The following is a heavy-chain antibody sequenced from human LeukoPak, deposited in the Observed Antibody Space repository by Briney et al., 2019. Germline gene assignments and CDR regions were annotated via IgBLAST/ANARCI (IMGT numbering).Heavy chain of an antibody. J-gene: IGHJ4*02. V-gene: IGHV3-23*01. CDR2: ISGSGGST. D-gene: IGHD6-19*01. Sequence: GGSLRLSCAASGFTFSSYAMSWVRQAPGKGLEWVSAISGSGGSTYYADSVKGRFTISRDNAKNSLYLQMHSLRDEDTAVYYCARANGYSSGYWGQGTLVTVSS. CDR1: GFTFSSYA. CDR3: ARANGYSSGY.